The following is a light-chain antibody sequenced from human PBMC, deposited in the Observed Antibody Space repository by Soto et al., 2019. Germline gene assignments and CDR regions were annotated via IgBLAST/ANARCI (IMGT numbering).Light chain of an antibody. CDR2: AAS. CDR1: QSISSY. J-gene: IGKJ5*01. V-gene: IGKV1-39*01. CDR3: QQSYTAPAIT. Sequence: RLTQSPSDLSASGGDRVIITCRASQSISSYLAWYQQKPGKAPKLLIYAASSLQGGVPSRFSGSVSGTDFTLSISSLQPEDCATYYCQQSYTAPAITFGQGTRLAIK.